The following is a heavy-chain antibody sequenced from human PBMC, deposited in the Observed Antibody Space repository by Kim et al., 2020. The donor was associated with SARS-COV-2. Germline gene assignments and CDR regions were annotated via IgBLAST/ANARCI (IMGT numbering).Heavy chain of an antibody. CDR2: INPNSGGT. D-gene: IGHD2-2*01. Sequence: ASVKVSCKASGYTFTGYYMHWVRQAPGQGLEWMGWINPNSGGTNYAQKFQGRVTMTRDTSISTAYMELSRLRSDDTAVYYCARVLPAAPYYYYYYGMDVWGQGTTVTVSS. CDR3: ARVLPAAPYYYYYYGMDV. V-gene: IGHV1-2*02. J-gene: IGHJ6*02. CDR1: GYTFTGYY.